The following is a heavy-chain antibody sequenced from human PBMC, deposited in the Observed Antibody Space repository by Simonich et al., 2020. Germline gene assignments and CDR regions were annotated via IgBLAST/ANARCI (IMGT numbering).Heavy chain of an antibody. V-gene: IGHV4-39*01. CDR3: ARHAGFAFDI. Sequence: QLQLQESGPGLVKPSETLSLPCPVSGGSISSSSYYWGWIRPPPGKGLGLIGSIYYSGSTYNNPSLKSRVTISVDTSKNQFSLKLSSVTAADTAVYYCARHAGFAFDIWGQGTMVTVSS. CDR1: GGSISSSSYY. J-gene: IGHJ3*02. D-gene: IGHD6-13*01. CDR2: IYYSGST.